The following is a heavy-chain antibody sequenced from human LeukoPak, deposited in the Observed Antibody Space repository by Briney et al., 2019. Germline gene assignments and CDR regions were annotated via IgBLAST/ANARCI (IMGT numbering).Heavy chain of an antibody. V-gene: IGHV4-39*07. CDR2: IYYSGST. D-gene: IGHD2-15*01. Sequence: PSETLSLTCTVSGGSISSSSYYWGWIRQPPGKGLEWIGSIYYSGSTYYNPSLKSRVTISVDTSKNQFSLKLSSVTAADTAVYYCARDVSLRDGSYGGFDYWGQGTLVTVSS. CDR1: GGSISSSSYY. CDR3: ARDVSLRDGSYGGFDY. J-gene: IGHJ4*02.